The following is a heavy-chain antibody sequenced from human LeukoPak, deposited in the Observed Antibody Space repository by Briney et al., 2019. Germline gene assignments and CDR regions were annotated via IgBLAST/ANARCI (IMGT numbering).Heavy chain of an antibody. V-gene: IGHV3-9*01. CDR2: ISWNSGSI. Sequence: GGSLRLSCAASGVTLSTYAMSWARQAPGKGLEWVSGISWNSGSIGYADSVRGRFTISRDNAKNSLYLQMNSLRAEDTALYYCYTSDGYSVYWGQGTLVTVSS. CDR1: GVTLSTYA. CDR3: YTSDGYSVY. D-gene: IGHD5/OR15-5a*01. J-gene: IGHJ4*02.